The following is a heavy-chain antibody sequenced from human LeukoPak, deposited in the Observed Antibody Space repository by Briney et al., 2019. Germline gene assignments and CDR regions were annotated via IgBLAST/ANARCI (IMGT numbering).Heavy chain of an antibody. J-gene: IGHJ4*02. V-gene: IGHV3-23*01. CDR2: ISGSGGST. D-gene: IGHD6-13*01. CDR1: GFTFSSYG. Sequence: GGSLRLSCAASGFTFSSYGMSWVRQAPGKGLEWVSAISGSGGSTYYADSVKGRFTISRDNSKNSLYLQMNSLRAEDTAVYYCARDSGSSSWKHWGQGTLVTVSS. CDR3: ARDSGSSSWKH.